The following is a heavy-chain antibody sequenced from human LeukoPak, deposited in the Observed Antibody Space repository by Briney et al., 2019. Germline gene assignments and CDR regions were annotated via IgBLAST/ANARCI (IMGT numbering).Heavy chain of an antibody. V-gene: IGHV3-13*04. D-gene: IGHD3-10*01. CDR2: IGTAGDT. CDR3: ARASGDGSGSYYNFAFDI. Sequence: RGSLRLSCAASGFTFRSYDMHWVRQATGKGLEWVSVIGTAGDTYYPGSVKGRFTISRENAKNSLYLQMNSLRAGDTAVYYCARASGDGSGSYYNFAFDIWGQGTMVTVSS. CDR1: GFTFRSYD. J-gene: IGHJ3*02.